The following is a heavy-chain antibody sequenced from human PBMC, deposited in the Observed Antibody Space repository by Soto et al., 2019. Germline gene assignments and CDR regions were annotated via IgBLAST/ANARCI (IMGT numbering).Heavy chain of an antibody. V-gene: IGHV4-31*03. D-gene: IGHD4-17*01. CDR1: GGSISSGGYY. J-gene: IGHJ5*02. CDR3: ARDSTVTTFGGFDP. CDR2: IYYSGGT. Sequence: SETLSLTCTVSGGSISSGGYYWSWIRQHPGKGLEWIGYIYYSGGTYYNPSLKSRVTISVDTSKNQFSLKLSSVTAADTAVYYCARDSTVTTFGGFDPWGQGTLVTVSS.